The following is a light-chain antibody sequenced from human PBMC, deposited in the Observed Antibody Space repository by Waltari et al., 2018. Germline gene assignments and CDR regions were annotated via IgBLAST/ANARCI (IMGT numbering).Light chain of an antibody. V-gene: IGKV3-20*01. J-gene: IGKJ3*01. Sequence: EIVLTQSPGTLSLSPGERVTLSCWASQSVTNTHLAWYQQKPGQSPRLLIYGASIRATGIPDRFSGSGSGTEFTLTISRLEPEDFAVYYCQQFGSSAFSFGPGTKLDIK. CDR1: QSVTNTH. CDR2: GAS. CDR3: QQFGSSAFS.